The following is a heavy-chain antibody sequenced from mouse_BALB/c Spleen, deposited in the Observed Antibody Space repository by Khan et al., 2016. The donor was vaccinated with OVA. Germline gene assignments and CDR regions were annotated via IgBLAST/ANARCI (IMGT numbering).Heavy chain of an antibody. CDR3: ARHRFGYFDV. V-gene: IGHV2-6-2*01. CDR2: IWSDGIT. J-gene: IGHJ1*01. Sequence: QVQLKESGPDLVAPSHSLSITCTVSGFSLTSYGVHWVRQPPGKGLEWLVVIWSDGITTYNSALKSRLSISKDNSKSQVFLQMNSLQTDDTAMYYCARHRFGYFDVWGAGTTVTVSS. CDR1: GFSLTSYG.